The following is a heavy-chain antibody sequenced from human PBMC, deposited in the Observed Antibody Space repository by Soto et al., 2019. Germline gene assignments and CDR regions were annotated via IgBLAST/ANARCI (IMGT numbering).Heavy chain of an antibody. Sequence: QVQLQESGPGLVKPSQTLSLTCTVSGGSISSDGYHWSWIRQHPGKGLEWIGYIHYSGSASYTPSLKSRLIISVDTSKNQFSLKLSSVTAADTAVYYCAREVTIFGGGMDVWGQGTTVTVSS. V-gene: IGHV4-31*03. D-gene: IGHD3-3*01. CDR1: GGSISSDGYH. J-gene: IGHJ6*02. CDR2: IHYSGSA. CDR3: AREVTIFGGGMDV.